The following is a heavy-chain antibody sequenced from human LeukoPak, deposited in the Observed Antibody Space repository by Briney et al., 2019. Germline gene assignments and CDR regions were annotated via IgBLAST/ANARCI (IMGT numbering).Heavy chain of an antibody. CDR2: IYPGDSDI. CDR3: ARHPGYSSGWSYYYYYYMDV. CDR1: GYSFTSYW. D-gene: IGHD6-19*01. Sequence: GESLKISCKGSGYSFTSYWIGWVRQMPGKGLEWMGIIYPGDSDIRYSPSFQGQVTISADKSISTAYLQWSSLKASDTPMYYCARHPGYSSGWSYYYYYYMDVWGKGTTVTVSS. V-gene: IGHV5-51*01. J-gene: IGHJ6*03.